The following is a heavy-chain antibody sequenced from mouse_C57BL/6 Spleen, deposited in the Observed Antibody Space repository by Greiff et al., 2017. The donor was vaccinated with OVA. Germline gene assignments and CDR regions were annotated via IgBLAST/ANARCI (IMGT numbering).Heavy chain of an antibody. CDR2: FDPSDSYT. Sequence: QVQLQQPGAELVKPGASVKLSCKASGYTFTSYWMQWVKQRPGPGLEWIGEFDPSDSYTNYNQKFKGKATLPVDPSSSTAYMQLSSLTSEDSAVYYCARGYSNYYYAMDDWGQGTSVTVSS. CDR1: GYTFTSYW. CDR3: ARGYSNYYYAMDD. V-gene: IGHV1-50*01. D-gene: IGHD2-5*01. J-gene: IGHJ4*01.